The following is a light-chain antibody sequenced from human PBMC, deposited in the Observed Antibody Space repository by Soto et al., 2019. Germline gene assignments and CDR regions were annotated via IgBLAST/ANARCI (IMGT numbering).Light chain of an antibody. J-gene: IGKJ5*01. CDR2: DAS. Sequence: ETMLTQSPHTLSLSLGEPATLSCMASQSLRSSLAWYQQKPGQAPRLLIYDASNRATGIPARFSGSGSGTDFTLTISSLEPEDFAVYYCQQRSNWPPTFGQGTLLEI. V-gene: IGKV3-11*01. CDR1: QSLRSS. CDR3: QQRSNWPPT.